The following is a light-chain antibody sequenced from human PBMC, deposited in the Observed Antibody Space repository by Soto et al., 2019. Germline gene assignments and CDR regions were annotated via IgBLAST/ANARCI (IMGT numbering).Light chain of an antibody. CDR2: GAS. V-gene: IGKV3-15*01. Sequence: EIVMTQSLATLSVTPGGRATLSCRASQSISDTLAWYQQKPGQAPRLLIHGASTRATGFPARFSGSGSGTDFTLTISSLQSEDFAVYYCQQYNNWPWTFGQGTKV. J-gene: IGKJ1*01. CDR1: QSISDT. CDR3: QQYNNWPWT.